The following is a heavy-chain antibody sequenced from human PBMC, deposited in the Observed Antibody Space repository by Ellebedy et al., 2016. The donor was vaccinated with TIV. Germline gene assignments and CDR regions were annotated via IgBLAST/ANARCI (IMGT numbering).Heavy chain of an antibody. CDR1: GFTFSSYG. CDR3: ARDGDF. V-gene: IGHV3-33*01. Sequence: GESLKISXAASGFTFSSYGMHWVRQAPGKGLEWVAVIWYDGSNKYYADSVKGRFTISRDNSKNTLYLQMDSLTVEDTAVYYCARDGDFWGQGTLVTVSS. J-gene: IGHJ4*02. CDR2: IWYDGSNK.